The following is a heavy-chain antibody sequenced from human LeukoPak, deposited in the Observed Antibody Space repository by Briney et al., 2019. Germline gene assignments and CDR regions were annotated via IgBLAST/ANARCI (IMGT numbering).Heavy chain of an antibody. CDR1: GYSFTTYW. CDR3: ARLRSIAWIEVAGMFDY. D-gene: IGHD6-19*01. CDR2: IYPGDSDT. J-gene: IGHJ4*02. V-gene: IGHV5-51*01. Sequence: GESLKISCKGSGYSFTTYWIGWVRQMPGKGLEWMGIIYPGDSDTRYSPSFQGQVTISAAKSISTAYLQWSSLKASDTAMYYCARLRSIAWIEVAGMFDYWGQGTLVTVSS.